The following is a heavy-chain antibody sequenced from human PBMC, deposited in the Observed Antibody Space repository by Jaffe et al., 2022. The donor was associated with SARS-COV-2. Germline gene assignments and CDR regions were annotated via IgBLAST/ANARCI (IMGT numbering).Heavy chain of an antibody. CDR3: AKDIWVGCSGGSCQIHYYYYYGMDV. D-gene: IGHD2-15*01. CDR2: ISGDGGST. J-gene: IGHJ6*02. CDR1: GFTFDDYA. Sequence: EVQLVESGGGVVQPGGSLRLSCAASGFTFDDYAMHWVRQAPGKGLEWVSLISGDGGSTYYADSVKGRFTISRDNSKNSLYLQMNSLRTEDTALYYCAKDIWVGCSGGSCQIHYYYYYGMDVWGQGTTVTVSS. V-gene: IGHV3-43*02.